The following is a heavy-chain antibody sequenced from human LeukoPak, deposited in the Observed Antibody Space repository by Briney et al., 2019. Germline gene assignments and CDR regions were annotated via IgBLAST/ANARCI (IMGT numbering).Heavy chain of an antibody. CDR3: ARGSVDDYVWGSYRYPFDY. D-gene: IGHD3-16*02. Sequence: ASVKVSCKASGYTFTSYDINWVRQATGQGLEWMGWMNPNSGNTGYAQKFQGRVTTTRNTSISTAYMELSSLRSEDTAVYHCARGSVDDYVWGSYRYPFDYWGQGTLVTVSS. CDR2: MNPNSGNT. CDR1: GYTFTSYD. J-gene: IGHJ4*02. V-gene: IGHV1-8*01.